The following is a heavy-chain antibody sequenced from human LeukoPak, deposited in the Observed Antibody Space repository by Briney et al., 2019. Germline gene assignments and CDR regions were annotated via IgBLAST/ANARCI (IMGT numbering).Heavy chain of an antibody. V-gene: IGHV1-69*04. CDR3: ASVLEPYYYYYGMDV. CDR1: GGTFSSYA. Sequence: ASVKVSCKASGGTFSSYAISWVRQAPGQGLEWMGRIIPILGIANYAQKFQGRVTITADKSTNTAYMELSSLRSEDTAVYYCASVLEPYYYYYGMDVWGQGTTVTVSS. J-gene: IGHJ6*02. CDR2: IIPILGIA. D-gene: IGHD1-1*01.